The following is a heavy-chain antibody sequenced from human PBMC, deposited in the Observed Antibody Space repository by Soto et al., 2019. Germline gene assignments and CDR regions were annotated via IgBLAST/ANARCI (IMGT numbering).Heavy chain of an antibody. D-gene: IGHD2-8*02. Sequence: GGSLRLSCAASGFTFSSYWMSWVRQAPGKGLEWVANIKEDGSEIYYVDSVKGRFTISRDNAKNSLHLQMNSLRAEDTAVYHCVRDMYWVAPFDYWGQGALLTVSS. J-gene: IGHJ4*02. V-gene: IGHV3-7*01. CDR2: IKEDGSEI. CDR1: GFTFSSYW. CDR3: VRDMYWVAPFDY.